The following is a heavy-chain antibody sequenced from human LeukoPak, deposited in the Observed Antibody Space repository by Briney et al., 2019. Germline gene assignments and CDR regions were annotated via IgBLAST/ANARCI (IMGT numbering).Heavy chain of an antibody. CDR1: GFTFSSYG. CDR2: ISGSGGRT. CDR3: ARDRWRSGGSGGGDY. D-gene: IGHD2-15*01. J-gene: IGHJ4*02. Sequence: GGSLRLSCAASGFTFSSYGMTWVRQAPGKGLEWVSTISGSGGRTYYVDSVKGRFSISRDNSKNMLSLQMNSLRAEDTAVYYCARDRWRSGGSGGGDYWGQGTLVTVSS. V-gene: IGHV3-23*01.